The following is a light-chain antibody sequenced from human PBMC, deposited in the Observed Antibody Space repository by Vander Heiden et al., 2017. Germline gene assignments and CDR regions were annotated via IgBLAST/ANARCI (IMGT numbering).Light chain of an antibody. CDR2: DAS. Sequence: ELVITQSPATLSVPPGEGATLTCRASQSVDSSFAWYQQKPGQAPKLLIYDASTMDTDIPTRFSGSGSGTEFTLTISSLQSEDSAVYYCQQYKNRPWTFGQGTKVEVK. J-gene: IGKJ1*01. CDR3: QQYKNRPWT. V-gene: IGKV3-15*01. CDR1: QSVDSS.